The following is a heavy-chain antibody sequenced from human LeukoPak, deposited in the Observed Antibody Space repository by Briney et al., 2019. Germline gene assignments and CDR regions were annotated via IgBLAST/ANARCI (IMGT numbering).Heavy chain of an antibody. CDR3: AKDPRTHRGYYDFWSGYSGYYWFDP. CDR1: GFTFSSYA. Sequence: GGSLRLSCAASGFTFSSYAMSWVRQAPGKGLEWVSAISGSGGSTYYADSVKGRFTISRDNSKNTLYLQINSLRAEDTAVYYCAKDPRTHRGYYDFWSGYSGYYWFDPWGQGTLVTVSS. D-gene: IGHD3-3*01. V-gene: IGHV3-23*01. CDR2: ISGSGGST. J-gene: IGHJ5*02.